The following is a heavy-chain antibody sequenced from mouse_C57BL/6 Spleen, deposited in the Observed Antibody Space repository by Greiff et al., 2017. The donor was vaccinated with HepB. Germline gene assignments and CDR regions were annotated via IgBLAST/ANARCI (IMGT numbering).Heavy chain of an antibody. CDR3: ARDDYGSQRYYAMDY. Sequence: EVHLVESGGGLVKPGGSLKLSCAASGFTFSSYAMSWVRQTPEKRLEWVATISDGGSYTYYPDNVKGRFTISRDNAKNNLYLQMSHLKSEDTAMYYCARDDYGSQRYYAMDYWGQGTSVTVSS. J-gene: IGHJ4*01. CDR2: ISDGGSYT. CDR1: GFTFSSYA. D-gene: IGHD1-1*01. V-gene: IGHV5-4*01.